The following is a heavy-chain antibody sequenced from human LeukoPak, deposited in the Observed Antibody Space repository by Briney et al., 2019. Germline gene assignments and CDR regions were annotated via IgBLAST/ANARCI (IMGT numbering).Heavy chain of an antibody. CDR1: GGSISSGDYY. CDR2: IYYSGST. D-gene: IGHD1-14*01. V-gene: IGHV4-30-4*08. J-gene: IGHJ3*02. Sequence: SETLCLTCTVSGGSISSGDYYWSWIRQPPGKGLEWIGYIYYSGSTYYNPSLKSRVTISVDTSKNQFSLKLSSVTAADTAVYYCARTLTAYNDAFDIWGQGTMVTVPS. CDR3: ARTLTAYNDAFDI.